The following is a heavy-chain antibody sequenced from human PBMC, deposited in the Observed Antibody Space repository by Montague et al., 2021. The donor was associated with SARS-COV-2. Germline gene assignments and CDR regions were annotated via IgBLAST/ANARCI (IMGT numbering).Heavy chain of an antibody. CDR1: GGSISSYY. Sequence: SETLSLTCTVSGGSISSYYWSWIRQPPGKGLEWIGYIYYSGSTNYNPSLKSRVTISVDTSKNQFSLKLSPVTAADTAVYYCARYGSGKYHADYSGSYHLDYWGQGTLVTVSS. V-gene: IGHV4-59*01. CDR2: IYYSGST. CDR3: ARYGSGKYHADYSGSYHLDY. J-gene: IGHJ4*02. D-gene: IGHD1-26*01.